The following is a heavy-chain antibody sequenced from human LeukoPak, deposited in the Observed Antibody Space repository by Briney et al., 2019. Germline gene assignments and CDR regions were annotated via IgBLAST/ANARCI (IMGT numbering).Heavy chain of an antibody. Sequence: SETLSLTCTVSGGSISSGGFYWSWIRQHPGKGLEWIGYIYYSGSPYYNPSLQSRLTLSVDTSKNQFSLKLSSVTAADTAVYYCARDSRLDYYFFGMDVWGQGTTVTVSS. CDR3: ARDSRLDYYFFGMDV. J-gene: IGHJ6*02. CDR2: IYYSGSP. V-gene: IGHV4-31*03. CDR1: GGSISSGGFY.